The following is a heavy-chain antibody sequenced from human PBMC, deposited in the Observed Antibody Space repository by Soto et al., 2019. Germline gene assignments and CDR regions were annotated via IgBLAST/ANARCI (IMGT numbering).Heavy chain of an antibody. D-gene: IGHD2-15*01. Sequence: GGSLRLSCAASGFTFSSYWMHWVRQAPGKGLVWVSRINSDGSSTSYADSVKGRFTISRDNAKNTLYLQMNSLRAEDTAVYYCARDRPGVVVAAIGAFDIWGQGTMVTVAS. CDR1: GFTFSSYW. J-gene: IGHJ3*02. CDR3: ARDRPGVVVAAIGAFDI. CDR2: INSDGSST. V-gene: IGHV3-74*01.